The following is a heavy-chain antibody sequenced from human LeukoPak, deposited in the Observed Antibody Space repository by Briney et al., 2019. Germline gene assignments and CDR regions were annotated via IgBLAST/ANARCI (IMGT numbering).Heavy chain of an antibody. CDR2: ISAHDGTR. D-gene: IGHD6-19*01. CDR1: GYTFTNYG. J-gene: IGHJ4*02. V-gene: IGHV1-18*01. CDR3: ARRSTLYSSGRFYFDY. Sequence: ASVKVSCKASGYTFTNYGITWVRQAPGQGLEWMGLISAHDGTRNYALKHEDRVTMTTDTSTSTAYMELRGLRSDDTAVYYCARRSTLYSSGRFYFDYWGQGTLVTVSS.